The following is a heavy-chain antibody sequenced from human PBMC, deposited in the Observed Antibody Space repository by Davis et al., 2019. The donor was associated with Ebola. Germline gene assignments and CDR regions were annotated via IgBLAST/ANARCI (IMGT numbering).Heavy chain of an antibody. Sequence: GGSLRLSCAASGFTFSNYRMNWVRQAPGKGLECVSYISSGGSFIYYADSVKGRFTISRDNAKNSLYLQMNSLRAEDTAVYYCARAGWDIVVVPAAHHTFDYWGQGTLVTVSS. J-gene: IGHJ4*02. V-gene: IGHV3-48*01. CDR2: ISSGGSFI. D-gene: IGHD2-2*01. CDR1: GFTFSNYR. CDR3: ARAGWDIVVVPAAHHTFDY.